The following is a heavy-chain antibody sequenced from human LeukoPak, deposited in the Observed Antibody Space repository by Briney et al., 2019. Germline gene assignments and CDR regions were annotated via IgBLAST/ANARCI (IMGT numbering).Heavy chain of an antibody. Sequence: PGGSLRLSCAGSGFTFSSYAMSWVRQAPGKGLEWVSAISGSGGSTYYADSVKGRFTISRDNSKNTLYLQMNSLKAEDTAVYYCAKDVVRRGVVRLGSAGYYYYYGMDVWGQGTTVTVSS. CDR2: ISGSGGST. CDR1: GFTFSSYA. V-gene: IGHV3-23*01. J-gene: IGHJ6*02. D-gene: IGHD2-21*01. CDR3: AKDVVRRGVVRLGSAGYYYYYGMDV.